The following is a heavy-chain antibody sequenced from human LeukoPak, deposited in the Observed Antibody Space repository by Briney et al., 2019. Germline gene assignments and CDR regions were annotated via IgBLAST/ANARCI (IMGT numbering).Heavy chain of an antibody. D-gene: IGHD2-8*01. J-gene: IGHJ3*02. CDR1: GFTLSSNY. CDR3: ITWAWVLDAFAI. Sequence: PGGSLRLSCAASGFTLSSNYMIWVRQAPGKGLEWVSVIYSGGSTYYADSVKSRFTITNDKSKNTLYLQLNSLRAEDTAVYYCITWAWVLDAFAIWGQGTMVTVSS. V-gene: IGHV3-53*01. CDR2: IYSGGST.